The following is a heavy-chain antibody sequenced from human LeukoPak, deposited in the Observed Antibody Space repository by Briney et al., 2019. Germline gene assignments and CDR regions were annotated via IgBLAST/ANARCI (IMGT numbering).Heavy chain of an antibody. CDR3: TTFAYGDYPDAFDI. J-gene: IGHJ3*02. D-gene: IGHD4-17*01. CDR1: GFTFSNAW. CDR2: IKSKTDGGTT. V-gene: IGHV3-15*01. Sequence: GGSLRLSCAASGFTFSNAWMSWVRQAPGKGLEWVGRIKSKTDGGTTDYAAPVKGRFTISRDDSKNTLYLQMNSLKTEDTAVYYCTTFAYGDYPDAFDIWGQGTMVTVSS.